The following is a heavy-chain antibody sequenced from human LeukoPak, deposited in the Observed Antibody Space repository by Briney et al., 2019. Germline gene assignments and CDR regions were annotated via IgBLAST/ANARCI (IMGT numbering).Heavy chain of an antibody. D-gene: IGHD2-8*01. V-gene: IGHV3-23*01. CDR2: ISGNGGST. Sequence: GGSLRLSCAASGFTFSSYAMTWVRQAPGKGLEWVSGISGNGGSTYYADSVKGRFTISRDNSKNTLYLQMNSLSADDMAVYYCAKDALISFRGAWSQSDYWGQGTLVTVSS. CDR1: GFTFSSYA. CDR3: AKDALISFRGAWSQSDY. J-gene: IGHJ4*02.